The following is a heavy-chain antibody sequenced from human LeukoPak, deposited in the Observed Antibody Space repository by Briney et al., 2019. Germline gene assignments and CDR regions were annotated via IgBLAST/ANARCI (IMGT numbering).Heavy chain of an antibody. CDR1: GGSISSYY. V-gene: IGHV4-59*12. Sequence: SETLSLTCTVSGGSISSYYWSWIRQPPGKGLEWIGYIYYSGSTNYNPSLKSRVTISVDTSKNQFSLKLSSVTAADTAVYYCARVRSGSSGYFDYWGQGTLVTVSS. CDR3: ARVRSGSSGYFDY. J-gene: IGHJ4*02. D-gene: IGHD3-22*01. CDR2: IYYSGST.